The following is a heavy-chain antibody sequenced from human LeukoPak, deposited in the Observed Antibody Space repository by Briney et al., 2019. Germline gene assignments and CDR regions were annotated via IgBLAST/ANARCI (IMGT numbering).Heavy chain of an antibody. D-gene: IGHD4-23*01. Sequence: GGSPRLSCAASGFTFSSYTMSWVRQAPGKGLEWVSAISGSGGGTYYADSVRGRFTISRDNSKNTLYLQMNSLRADDTAVYYCAKSAVVTRGLFDYWGQGTLVTVSS. CDR1: GFTFSSYT. J-gene: IGHJ4*02. CDR2: ISGSGGGT. V-gene: IGHV3-23*01. CDR3: AKSAVVTRGLFDY.